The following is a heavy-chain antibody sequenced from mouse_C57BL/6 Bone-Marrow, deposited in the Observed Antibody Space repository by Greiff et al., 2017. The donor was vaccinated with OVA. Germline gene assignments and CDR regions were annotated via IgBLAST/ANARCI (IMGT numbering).Heavy chain of an antibody. CDR1: GFSLTSYG. V-gene: IGHV2-5*01. CDR2: IWRGGST. CDR3: AKNGGLSSYFDY. J-gene: IGHJ2*01. Sequence: VKLVESGPGLVQPSQSLSITCTVSGFSLTSYGVHWVRQSPGKGLEWLGVIWRGGSTDYNAAFMSRLSITKDNSKSQVFFKMNSLQADDTAIYYCAKNGGLSSYFDYWGQGTTLTVSS. D-gene: IGHD3-1*01.